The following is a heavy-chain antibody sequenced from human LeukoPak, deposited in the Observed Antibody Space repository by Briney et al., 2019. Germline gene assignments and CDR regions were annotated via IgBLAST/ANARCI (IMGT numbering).Heavy chain of an antibody. CDR1: GFTFSDYY. J-gene: IGHJ3*02. CDR3: AKPLWFGDHDAFDI. D-gene: IGHD3-10*01. Sequence: GGSLRLSCAASGFTFSDYYMSWIRQAPGKGLEWVSYISSSGSTIYYADSVKGRFTISRDNAKNTLHLQMNSLRAEDTAVYYCAKPLWFGDHDAFDIWGQGTMVTVSS. CDR2: ISSSGSTI. V-gene: IGHV3-11*01.